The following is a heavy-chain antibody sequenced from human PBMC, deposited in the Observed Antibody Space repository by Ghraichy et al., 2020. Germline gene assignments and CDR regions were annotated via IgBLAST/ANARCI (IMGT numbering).Heavy chain of an antibody. Sequence: ASVKVSCKASGYTFTGYYMHWVRQAPGQGLEWMGWINPNSGGTNYAQKFQGRVTMTRDTSISTAYMELSRLRSDDTAVYYCARSGSYPEGYYYGMDVWGQGTTVTVSS. D-gene: IGHD1-26*01. J-gene: IGHJ6*02. CDR3: ARSGSYPEGYYYGMDV. CDR1: GYTFTGYY. V-gene: IGHV1-2*02. CDR2: INPNSGGT.